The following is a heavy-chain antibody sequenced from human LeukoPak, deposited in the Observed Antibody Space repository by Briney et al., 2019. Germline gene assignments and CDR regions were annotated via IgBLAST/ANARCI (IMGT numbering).Heavy chain of an antibody. Sequence: VGSLSLSCAASGFTLSSNYMSWVRLAPGKELEYVSGVSTNGDKTYHANSVKGRFTVSRDNSKNTLYLQMGSLRDEDMAVYYCARGLNDLSFLCRCYGGMDVWGQGTTVTVSS. V-gene: IGHV3-64*01. CDR1: GFTLSSNY. CDR3: ARGLNDLSFLCRCYGGMDV. J-gene: IGHJ6*02. CDR2: VSTNGDKT. D-gene: IGHD2-2*01.